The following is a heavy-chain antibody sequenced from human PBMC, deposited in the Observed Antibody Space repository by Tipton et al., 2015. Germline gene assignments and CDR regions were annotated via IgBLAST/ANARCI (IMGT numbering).Heavy chain of an antibody. CDR1: GGSFSDYY. D-gene: IGHD3-9*01. CDR3: ARGRLGSYDAYNI. Sequence: TLSLTCAVYGGSFSDYYWTWVRQSPGKGLEWIGEINYSATTHYNPSLGSRVTISVDTSKNQFSLNLTSVTPEDTAVYFCARGRLGSYDAYNIWGQGTMVTVTS. J-gene: IGHJ3*02. V-gene: IGHV4-34*01. CDR2: INYSATT.